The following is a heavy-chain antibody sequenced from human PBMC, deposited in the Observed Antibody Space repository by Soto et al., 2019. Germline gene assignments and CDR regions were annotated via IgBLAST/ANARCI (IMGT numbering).Heavy chain of an antibody. CDR2: IYSNGNT. CDR3: ARTLMNIDSGATEPIHWAFDL. CDR1: GGSFRSGGYY. J-gene: IGHJ2*01. V-gene: IGHV4-31*01. Sequence: QVQLQESGPGLVKPSQTLSLTCTVSGGSFRSGGYYWTWIRQTPGRGLEWIGYIYSNGNTNYNPTLKTPVSISLDTSENQLSLTLSSVAAADNAVYYCARTLMNIDSGATEPIHWAFDLWGRGTLVTVSS. D-gene: IGHD1-26*01.